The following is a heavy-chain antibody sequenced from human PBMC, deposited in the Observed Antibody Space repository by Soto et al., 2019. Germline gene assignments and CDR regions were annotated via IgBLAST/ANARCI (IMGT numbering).Heavy chain of an antibody. CDR3: AKVMVATYYYYGMDV. Sequence: SLRLSCAASGFTFDYYAMHWGRQAPGKGLEWVSGISWNSGSIGYADSVKGRFTISRDNAKNSLYLQMNSLRAEDTALYYCAKVMVATYYYYGMDVWGQGTTVTVSS. V-gene: IGHV3-9*01. J-gene: IGHJ6*02. D-gene: IGHD5-12*01. CDR2: ISWNSGSI. CDR1: GFTFDYYA.